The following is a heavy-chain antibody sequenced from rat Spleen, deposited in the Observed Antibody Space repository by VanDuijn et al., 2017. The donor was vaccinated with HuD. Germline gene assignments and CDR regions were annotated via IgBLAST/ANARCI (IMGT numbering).Heavy chain of an antibody. CDR1: GYSITSSYR. Sequence: EVQLQESGPGLVKPSQSLSLTCSVTGYSITSSYRWNWIRKFPGNKLEWMGYINSAGSTNYNPSLKSRISITRDTSKNQFFLQVNSVTTEDTATYYCTTDRTGALMDAWGQGASVTVSS. V-gene: IGHV3-3*01. J-gene: IGHJ4*01. CDR2: INSAGST. CDR3: TTDRTGALMDA. D-gene: IGHD5-1*01.